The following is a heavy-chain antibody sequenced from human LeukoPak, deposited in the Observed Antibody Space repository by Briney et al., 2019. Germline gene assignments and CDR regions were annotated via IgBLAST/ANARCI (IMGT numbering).Heavy chain of an antibody. CDR1: GGSISSGGYY. V-gene: IGHV4-31*03. D-gene: IGHD2-2*01. CDR3: ASSIKKDIVVVPAATSFDY. J-gene: IGHJ4*02. Sequence: SQTLSLTCTVSGGSISSGGYYWSWIRQHPGMGLEWIGYIYYSGSTYYNPSLKSRVTISVDTSKNQFSLKLSSVTAADTAVYYCASSIKKDIVVVPAATSFDYWGQGTLVTVSS. CDR2: IYYSGST.